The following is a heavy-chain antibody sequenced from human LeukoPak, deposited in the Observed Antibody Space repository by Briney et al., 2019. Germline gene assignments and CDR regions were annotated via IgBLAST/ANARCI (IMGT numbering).Heavy chain of an antibody. CDR1: GFTFSSYS. CDR3: AREGMDYYDSSGYSDY. CDR2: ISSSSSYI. V-gene: IGHV3-21*01. Sequence: PGGPLRLSCAASGFTFSSYSMNWVRQAPGKGLEWVSSISSSSSYIYYADSVKGRFTISRDNAKNSLYLQMNSLRAEDTAVYYCAREGMDYYDSSGYSDYWGQGTLVTVSS. D-gene: IGHD3-22*01. J-gene: IGHJ4*02.